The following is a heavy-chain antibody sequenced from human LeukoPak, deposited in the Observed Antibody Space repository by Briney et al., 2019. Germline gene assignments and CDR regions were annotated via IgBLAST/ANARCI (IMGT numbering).Heavy chain of an antibody. Sequence: ASVKVSCRASGYTFTSYYMHWVRQAPGQGLEWMGIINPSGGSTSYAQKFQGRVTMTRDTSTSTVYMELSSLRSEDTAVYYCAYSSSWYSGFDPWGQGTLVTVSS. J-gene: IGHJ5*02. CDR1: GYTFTSYY. CDR3: AYSSSWYSGFDP. D-gene: IGHD6-13*01. CDR2: INPSGGST. V-gene: IGHV1-46*03.